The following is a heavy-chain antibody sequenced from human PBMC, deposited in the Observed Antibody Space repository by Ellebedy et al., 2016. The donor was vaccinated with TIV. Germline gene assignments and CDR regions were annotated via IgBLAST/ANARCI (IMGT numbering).Heavy chain of an antibody. Sequence: SETLSLTCSVSGGSISNFYCSWIRQPPGKGLEWLGFIYSSGTTNYNRSLKSRVSVSVDTSKNQFSLRLSSVTAADTAVYYCARHRVTTHSDDGFDMWGQGTTVIVSS. CDR3: ARHRVTTHSDDGFDM. J-gene: IGHJ3*02. V-gene: IGHV4-59*01. CDR2: IYSSGTT. CDR1: GGSISNFY. D-gene: IGHD4-17*01.